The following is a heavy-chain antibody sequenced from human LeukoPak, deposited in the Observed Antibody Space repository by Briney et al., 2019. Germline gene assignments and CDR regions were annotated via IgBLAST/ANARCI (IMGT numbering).Heavy chain of an antibody. CDR2: ISSSGSTI. Sequence: GGSLRLSCAASGFTFSSHRMNWVRQAPGKGLEWVSYISSSGSTIYYADSVKGRFTISRDNAKNSLYLQMNSLRAEDTAVYYCARVQGFVVVPAAISLPYYFDYWGQGTLVTVSS. V-gene: IGHV3-48*04. J-gene: IGHJ4*02. CDR1: GFTFSSHR. CDR3: ARVQGFVVVPAAISLPYYFDY. D-gene: IGHD2-2*01.